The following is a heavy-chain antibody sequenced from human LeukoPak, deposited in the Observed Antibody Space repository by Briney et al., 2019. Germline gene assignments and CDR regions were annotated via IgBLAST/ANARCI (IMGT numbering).Heavy chain of an antibody. CDR2: IYFSGAT. J-gene: IGHJ4*02. Sequence: SETLSLTCTVSGGSISSSSYYWGWIRQPPGKGLEWIGSIYFSGATYYNPSLRSRVTISVATSKNQFSLKLSSVTAAETAVYYCARQRSGYSYGYGKFDYWGQGTLVTVSS. CDR1: GGSISSSSYY. V-gene: IGHV4-39*01. CDR3: ARQRSGYSYGYGKFDY. D-gene: IGHD5-18*01.